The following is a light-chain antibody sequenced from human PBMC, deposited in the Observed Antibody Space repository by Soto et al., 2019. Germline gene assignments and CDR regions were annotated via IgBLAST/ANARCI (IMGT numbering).Light chain of an antibody. V-gene: IGKV3-15*01. CDR2: GAS. Sequence: VMTQSPATLSVSPGERATLSCRASRSLTSNLAWYQQKPGQAPRLLTYGASTRATGIPARFSGSGSDTEFTLTISSLQSEDFAVYYCQQYNNWPPWTFGQGTKVDIK. J-gene: IGKJ1*01. CDR3: QQYNNWPPWT. CDR1: RSLTSN.